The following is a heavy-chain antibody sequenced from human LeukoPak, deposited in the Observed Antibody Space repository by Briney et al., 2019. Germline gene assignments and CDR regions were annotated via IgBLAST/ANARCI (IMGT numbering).Heavy chain of an antibody. Sequence: SETLSLTCAVYGGSFSGYYWSWIRQPPGKGLEWIGEINHSGSTNYNPSLKSRVTISVDTSKNQFFLKLSSVTAADTAVYYCARSESITMFGVPLDAFDIWGQGTMVTVSS. CDR3: ARSESITMFGVPLDAFDI. CDR2: INHSGST. CDR1: GGSFSGYY. J-gene: IGHJ3*02. D-gene: IGHD3-10*02. V-gene: IGHV4-34*01.